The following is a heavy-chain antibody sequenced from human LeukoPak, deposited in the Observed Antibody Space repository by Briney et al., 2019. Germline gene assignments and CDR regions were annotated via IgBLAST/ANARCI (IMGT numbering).Heavy chain of an antibody. Sequence: GASVKVSCRASGYTFTSYGISWVRQAPGQGLEWMGWISAYNGNTNYPQKLQGRVTMTTDTSTSTAYMELRSLRSDGTAVYYCARDPGIWGTYDYWGQGTLVTVSS. D-gene: IGHD7-27*01. J-gene: IGHJ4*02. V-gene: IGHV1-18*01. CDR3: ARDPGIWGTYDY. CDR2: ISAYNGNT. CDR1: GYTFTSYG.